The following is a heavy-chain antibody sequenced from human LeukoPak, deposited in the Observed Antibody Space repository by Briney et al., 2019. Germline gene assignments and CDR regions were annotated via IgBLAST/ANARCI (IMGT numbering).Heavy chain of an antibody. D-gene: IGHD2-15*01. V-gene: IGHV1-46*01. CDR1: GYTFTSYY. Sequence: ASVTVSCKASGYTFTSYYMHWVRQAPGQGLEWMGIINPSGGSTSYAQKFQGRVTMTRDTSTSTVYMELSSLRSEDTAVYYRARGDCSGGSCYRFDYWGQGTLVTLSS. J-gene: IGHJ4*02. CDR3: ARGDCSGGSCYRFDY. CDR2: INPSGGST.